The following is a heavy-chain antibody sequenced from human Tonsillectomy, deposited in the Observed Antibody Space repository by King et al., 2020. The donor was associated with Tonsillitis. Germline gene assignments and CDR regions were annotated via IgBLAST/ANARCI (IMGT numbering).Heavy chain of an antibody. CDR3: YTDYASGSYPLDY. Sequence: VQLVESGGGLVKPGGSLRLSCAASGFSFSNAWMTWVRQAPGKGLEWIGRIKSNADGGTADFAAPVKGRFAISRDDSKDTLYLQMTSLKTEDTAVYYCYTDYASGSYPLDYWGQGTLVTVSS. J-gene: IGHJ4*02. V-gene: IGHV3-15*01. D-gene: IGHD3-10*01. CDR2: IKSNADGGTA. CDR1: GFSFSNAW.